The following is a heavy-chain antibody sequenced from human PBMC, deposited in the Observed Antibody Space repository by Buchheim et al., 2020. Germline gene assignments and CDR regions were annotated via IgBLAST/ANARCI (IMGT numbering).Heavy chain of an antibody. Sequence: QVQLVESGGGVVQPGRSLRLSCAASGFTFSSYAMHWVRQAPGKGLEWVAVISYDGSNKYYADSVKGRFTISRDNSKNTLYLQMNSLRAEDTAVYYCARTEQRSYGMDVWDQGTT. CDR1: GFTFSSYA. J-gene: IGHJ6*02. V-gene: IGHV3-30*04. CDR2: ISYDGSNK. D-gene: IGHD6-25*01. CDR3: ARTEQRSYGMDV.